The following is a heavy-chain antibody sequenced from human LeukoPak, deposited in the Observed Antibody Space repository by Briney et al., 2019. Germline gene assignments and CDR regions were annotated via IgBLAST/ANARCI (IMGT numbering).Heavy chain of an antibody. J-gene: IGHJ5*02. Sequence: GGSLRLSCAASGFTFSSYAMSWVRQAPGKGLEWVSAISGSGGSTYYADSVKGRFTISRDNSKNTLYLQMNSLRSEDTAVYYCARDGEYCTNGVCYNWFDPWGQGTLVTVSS. V-gene: IGHV3-23*01. CDR3: ARDGEYCTNGVCYNWFDP. CDR2: ISGSGGST. D-gene: IGHD2-8*01. CDR1: GFTFSSYA.